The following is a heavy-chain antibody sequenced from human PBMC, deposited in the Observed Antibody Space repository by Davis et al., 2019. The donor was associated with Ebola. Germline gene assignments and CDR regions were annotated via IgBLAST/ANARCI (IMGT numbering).Heavy chain of an antibody. CDR3: ARAVQGVAATVPYYYYGMDV. V-gene: IGHV3-30*02. Sequence: GESLKISCAASGFTFSSYGMHWVRQAPGKGLEWVAFIRYDGSNKYYADSVTGRFTISRDNSKNTLNLQMNSLRAEDTAVYHCARAVQGVAATVPYYYYGMDVWGQGTTVTVSS. J-gene: IGHJ6*02. CDR1: GFTFSSYG. CDR2: IRYDGSNK. D-gene: IGHD6-25*01.